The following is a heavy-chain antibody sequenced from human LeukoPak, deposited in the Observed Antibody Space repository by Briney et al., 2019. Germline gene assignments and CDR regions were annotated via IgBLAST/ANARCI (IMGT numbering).Heavy chain of an antibody. CDR2: ISHSGNT. CDR3: RFVAGTFKIIDY. V-gene: IGHV4-4*02. Sequence: SGTLSLTCAVSGGSISSSNWWTWVRQPPGKGLEWIGEISHSGNTNYNPSLKSRVTISVDKSKNQLSLKLNSVTAADTAVYYCRFVAGTFKIIDYWGQGTLVTVSS. D-gene: IGHD6-19*01. J-gene: IGHJ4*02. CDR1: GGSISSSNW.